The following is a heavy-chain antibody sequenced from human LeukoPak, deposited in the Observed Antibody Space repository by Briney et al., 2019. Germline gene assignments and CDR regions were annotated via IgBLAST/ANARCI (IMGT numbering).Heavy chain of an antibody. CDR1: GYSFTSYW. CDR2: IYPGDSDT. D-gene: IGHD6-19*01. Sequence: GESLKISCKGSGYSFTSYWIGWVRQMPGKGLEWMGIIYPGDSDTRYSPSFQGQVTISADKSISTAYLQWSSLKASDTAMYYCARLFPSNIAVAGTTVNFDYWGQGTLVTVSS. V-gene: IGHV5-51*01. J-gene: IGHJ4*02. CDR3: ARLFPSNIAVAGTTVNFDY.